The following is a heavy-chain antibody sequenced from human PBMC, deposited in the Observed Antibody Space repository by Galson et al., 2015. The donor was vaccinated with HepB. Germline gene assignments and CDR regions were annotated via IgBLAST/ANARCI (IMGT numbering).Heavy chain of an antibody. CDR2: ISNDHTGSTI. V-gene: IGHV3-11*01. CDR3: AGRTGLNH. Sequence: SLRLSCAGSGFTVNDFYMSWIRQAPGRGLEWLSYISNDHTGSTICYADSVRGRFTISRDNANNSVYLQMNSLRAEDTAVYYCAGRTGLNHWGQGTLVTVSS. J-gene: IGHJ5*02. CDR1: GFTVNDFY. D-gene: IGHD3/OR15-3a*01.